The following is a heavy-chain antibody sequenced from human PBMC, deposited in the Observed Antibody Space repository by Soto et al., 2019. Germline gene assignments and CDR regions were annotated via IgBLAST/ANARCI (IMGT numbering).Heavy chain of an antibody. CDR3: ARGVSPTGSFICGYSVFDP. V-gene: IGHV1-2*02. J-gene: IGHJ5*02. CDR2: INPSNGGT. CDR1: GYTFSDYF. D-gene: IGHD6-25*01. Sequence: ASVKVSCKPSGYTFSDYFIHWVRQAPGQGLEWMGWINPSNGGTDYARKFQGRVTMTRDTSINSAYMELTGLTSDDTARYYWARGVSPTGSFICGYSVFDPWGQGVLVTVSS.